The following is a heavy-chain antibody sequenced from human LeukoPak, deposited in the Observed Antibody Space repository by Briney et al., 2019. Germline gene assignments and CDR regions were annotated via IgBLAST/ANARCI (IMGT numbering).Heavy chain of an antibody. CDR2: ISGSGGST. D-gene: IGHD5-24*01. CDR1: GDSISSYY. CDR3: AKLGWLQLRNYDY. J-gene: IGHJ4*02. V-gene: IGHV3-23*01. Sequence: ETLSLTCTVSGDSISSYYWSWVRQAPGKGLEWVSAISGSGGSTYYADSVKGRFTISRDNSKNTLYLQMNSLRAEDTAVYYCAKLGWLQLRNYDYWGQGTLVTVSS.